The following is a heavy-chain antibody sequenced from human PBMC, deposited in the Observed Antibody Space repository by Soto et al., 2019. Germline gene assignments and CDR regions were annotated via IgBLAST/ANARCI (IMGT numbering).Heavy chain of an antibody. J-gene: IGHJ2*01. CDR2: ISGSGGST. V-gene: IGHV3-23*01. D-gene: IGHD2-21*01. Sequence: EVQLLESGGGLVQPGGSLRLSCAASGFTFSSYGMSWVRQAPGKGLEWVSGISGSGGSTDYADSVKGRFTISRDNSKDTLYLQMNSLRAEDTAVYYCAKAYCGGDCYSRDRYFDLWGRGTLVTVSS. CDR3: AKAYCGGDCYSRDRYFDL. CDR1: GFTFSSYG.